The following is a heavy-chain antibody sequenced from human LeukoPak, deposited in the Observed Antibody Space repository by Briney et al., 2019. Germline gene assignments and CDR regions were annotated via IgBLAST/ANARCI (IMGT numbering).Heavy chain of an antibody. CDR1: GYTFTGYY. CDR2: INPNSGGT. V-gene: IGHV1-2*02. Sequence: ASVKVSCKASGYTFTGYYMHWVRQAPGQGFEWMGWINPNSGGTNYAQKFQGRVTMTRDTSISTAYMELSRLRSDDTAVYYCARERYYYYYMDVWGKGTTVTVSS. CDR3: ARERYYYYYMDV. J-gene: IGHJ6*03.